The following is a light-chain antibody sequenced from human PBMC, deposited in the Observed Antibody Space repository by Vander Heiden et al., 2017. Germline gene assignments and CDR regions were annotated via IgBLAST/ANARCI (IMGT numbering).Light chain of an antibody. J-gene: IGKJ2*01. V-gene: IGKV1-5*03. Sequence: DIQMTQSPSTLSASIGDKVTITRRASQSIGAWLAWYQQKPGKAPKLLIYRTSSLESGVPSRFSGSGSGTEFTLTISSLQPDDFATYYCHQYNSYHTFGQGTKLEIK. CDR2: RTS. CDR3: HQYNSYHT. CDR1: QSIGAW.